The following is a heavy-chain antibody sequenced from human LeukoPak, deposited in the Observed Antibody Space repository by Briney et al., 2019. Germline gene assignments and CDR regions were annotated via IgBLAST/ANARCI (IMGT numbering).Heavy chain of an antibody. CDR1: GYSFSSFY. CDR3: ARRYYDKRAFDI. J-gene: IGHJ3*02. D-gene: IGHD3-22*01. V-gene: IGHV5-51*01. CDR2: IFPADSDT. Sequence: GESLKISCQGSGYSFSSFYIGWVRQLPGKGLGWMGDIFPADSDTTYSPSFQGQVTMSADKSISTAYLQWSSLKASDTAMYYCARRYYDKRAFDIWGQGTMVTVSS.